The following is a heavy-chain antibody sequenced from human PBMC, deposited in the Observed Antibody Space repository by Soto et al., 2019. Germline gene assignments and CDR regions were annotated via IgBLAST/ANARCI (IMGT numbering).Heavy chain of an antibody. CDR3: AAGVVSAMDYYYYYGMGV. Sequence: SVKVSCKASGFTFTSSSVQWVGQARGQRLEWIGWMVVGSGNTNYAQKFQERVTITRDMSTSTAYMELSSLGSEATAVYYCAAGVVSAMDYYYYYGMGVWG. J-gene: IGHJ6*02. CDR1: GFTFTSSS. CDR2: MVVGSGNT. D-gene: IGHD5-12*01. V-gene: IGHV1-58*01.